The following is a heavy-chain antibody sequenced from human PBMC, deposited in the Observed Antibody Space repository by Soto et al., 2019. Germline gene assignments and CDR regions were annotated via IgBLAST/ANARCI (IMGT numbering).Heavy chain of an antibody. D-gene: IGHD3-3*01. Sequence: GGSLRLSCAASGFTFSSYEMNWVRQAPGKGLEWVSYISSSGSTIYYADSVKGRFTISRDNAKNSLYLQMNSLRAEDTAVYYCARDAPYGYYDFWSGYYDAFDIWGQGTMVTVSS. CDR2: ISSSGSTI. J-gene: IGHJ3*02. CDR1: GFTFSSYE. CDR3: ARDAPYGYYDFWSGYYDAFDI. V-gene: IGHV3-48*03.